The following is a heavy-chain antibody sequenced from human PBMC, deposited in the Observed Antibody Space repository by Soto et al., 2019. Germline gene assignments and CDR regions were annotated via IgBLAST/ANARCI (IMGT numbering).Heavy chain of an antibody. CDR2: INHSGST. J-gene: IGHJ4*02. CDR1: GGSFSGYY. D-gene: IGHD4-17*01. V-gene: IGHV4-34*01. CDR3: ARHPYNYGDYAPFDY. Sequence: PSETLSLTCAVYGGSFSGYYWSWIRQPPGKGLEWIGEINHSGSTNYNPSLKSRVTISVDTSKNQFSLKLSSVTAADTAVYYCARHPYNYGDYAPFDYWGQGTLVTVSS.